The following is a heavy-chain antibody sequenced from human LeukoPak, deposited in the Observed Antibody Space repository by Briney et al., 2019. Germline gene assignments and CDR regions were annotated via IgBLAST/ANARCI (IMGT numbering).Heavy chain of an antibody. CDR2: ISSSSSTI. Sequence: GGSLRLSCAASGFTFSSYSTNWVRQAPGKGLEWVSYISSSSSTIYYADSVKGRFTISRDNAKNSLYLQMNSLRAEDTAVYYCARDLHDYGDFFDYWGQGTLVTVSS. J-gene: IGHJ4*02. D-gene: IGHD4-17*01. V-gene: IGHV3-48*01. CDR1: GFTFSSYS. CDR3: ARDLHDYGDFFDY.